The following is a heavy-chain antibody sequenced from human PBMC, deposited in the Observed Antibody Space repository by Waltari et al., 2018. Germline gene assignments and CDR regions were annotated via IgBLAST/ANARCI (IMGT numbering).Heavy chain of an antibody. J-gene: IGHJ3*02. V-gene: IGHV4-34*01. Sequence: QVQLQQWGAGLLKPSETLSLTCAVYGGSFSGDSWSWIRQHPGKGREWIGERNHSESTNYNPSLKSRVTISVDTSKNQFSLKLSSVTAADTAVYYCARAWISLILGATSAFDIWGQGTMVTVS. CDR1: GGSFSGDS. CDR2: RNHSEST. CDR3: ARAWISLILGATSAFDI. D-gene: IGHD1-26*01.